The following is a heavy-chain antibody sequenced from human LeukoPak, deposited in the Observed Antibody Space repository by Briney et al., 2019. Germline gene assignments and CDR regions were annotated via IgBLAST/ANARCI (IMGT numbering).Heavy chain of an antibody. Sequence: GGSLRLSYAASPFTFSSYGMHWVRQAPGKGLEWVAYIQYDGSNQQYADSVKGRFSISRDSSKNILYLQMNSLRAEDTAVYYCAKDRCSNGVGCYYYYMDVWGKGTTVTISS. CDR2: IQYDGSNQ. CDR1: PFTFSSYG. J-gene: IGHJ6*03. D-gene: IGHD2-8*01. V-gene: IGHV3-30*02. CDR3: AKDRCSNGVGCYYYYMDV.